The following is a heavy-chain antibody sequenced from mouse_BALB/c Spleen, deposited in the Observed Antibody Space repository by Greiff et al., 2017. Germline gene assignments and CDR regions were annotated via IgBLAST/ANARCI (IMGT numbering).Heavy chain of an antibody. CDR1: GFTFSSFG. Sequence: EVKLMESGGGLVQPGGSRKLSCAASGFTFSSFGMHWVRQAPEKGLEWVAYISSGSSTIYYADTVKGRFTISRDNPKNTLFLQMTSLRSEDTAMYYCAGGNPFAYWGQGTLVTVSA. J-gene: IGHJ3*01. V-gene: IGHV5-17*02. D-gene: IGHD1-1*02. CDR2: ISSGSSTI. CDR3: AGGNPFAY.